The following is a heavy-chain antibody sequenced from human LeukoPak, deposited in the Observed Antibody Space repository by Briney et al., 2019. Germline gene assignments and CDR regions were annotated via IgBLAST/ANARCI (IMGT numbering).Heavy chain of an antibody. CDR2: IYYSGST. D-gene: IGHD5-12*01. J-gene: IGHJ4*02. Sequence: PSETLSLTCTVSGGSISSGTYYWGWIRQPPGKGLEWIGSIYYSGSTYYNPSLKSRVTISVDTSKNQFSLEVSSVTAADTAVYYCARADSGYDPSGYWGQGTLVTVSS. V-gene: IGHV4-39*07. CDR3: ARADSGYDPSGY. CDR1: GGSISSGTYY.